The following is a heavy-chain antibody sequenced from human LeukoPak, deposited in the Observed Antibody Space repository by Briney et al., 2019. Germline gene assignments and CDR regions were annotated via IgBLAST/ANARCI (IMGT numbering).Heavy chain of an antibody. CDR2: INPRGGST. CDR1: GYNFTTYY. Sequence: ASVKVSCKASGYNFTTYYMHWLRQAPGQGPEWMGIINPRGGSTDYAQKFQGRVTMTSDTSTSTVYMELKSLRSEDTAVYFCARVGATGATADNWGQGTLVTVSS. D-gene: IGHD2-21*02. J-gene: IGHJ4*02. CDR3: ARVGATGATADN. V-gene: IGHV1-46*01.